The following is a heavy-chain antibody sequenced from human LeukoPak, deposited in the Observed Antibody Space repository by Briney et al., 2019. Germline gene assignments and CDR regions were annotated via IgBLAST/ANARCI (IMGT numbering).Heavy chain of an antibody. CDR1: GGSISNYY. CDR3: ARAIYYYYYMDV. J-gene: IGHJ6*03. V-gene: IGHV4-59*01. CDR2: IYYSGST. D-gene: IGHD2-2*02. Sequence: SETLSLTCTVSGGSISNYYWSWIRQPPGKGLEWIGYIYYSGSTNYNPSLRSRVTISVDTSKNQFSLKLSSVTAVGTAVYYCARAIYYYYYMDVWGQGTTVTVSS.